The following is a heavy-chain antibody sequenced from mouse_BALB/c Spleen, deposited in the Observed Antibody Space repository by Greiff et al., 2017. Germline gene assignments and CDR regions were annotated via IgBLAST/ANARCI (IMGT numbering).Heavy chain of an antibody. CDR2: IWAGGST. CDR3: ARDGGNYVNYYAMDD. J-gene: IGHJ4*01. D-gene: IGHD2-1*01. V-gene: IGHV2-9*02. CDR1: GFSLTSYG. Sequence: QVQLKESGPGLVAPSQSLSITCTVSGFSLTSYGVHWVRQPPGKGLEWLGVIWAGGSTNYNSALMSRLSISKDNSKSQVFLKMNSLETDDTAMYYCARDGGNYVNYYAMDDWGQGTSVTVSS.